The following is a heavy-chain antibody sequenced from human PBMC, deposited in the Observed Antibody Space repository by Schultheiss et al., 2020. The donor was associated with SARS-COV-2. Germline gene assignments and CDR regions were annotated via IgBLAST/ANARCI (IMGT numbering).Heavy chain of an antibody. D-gene: IGHD6-13*01. CDR3: ARRAHSSSWYYYYGMDV. CDR1: GYTFTSYD. CDR2: MNPNSGNT. Sequence: ASVKVSCKASGYTFTSYDINWVRQATGQGLEWMGWMNPNSGNTGYAQKLQGRVTMTRNTSISTAYMELSSLRSEDTAVYYCARRAHSSSWYYYYGMDVWGQGTTVTVSS. J-gene: IGHJ6*02. V-gene: IGHV1-8*01.